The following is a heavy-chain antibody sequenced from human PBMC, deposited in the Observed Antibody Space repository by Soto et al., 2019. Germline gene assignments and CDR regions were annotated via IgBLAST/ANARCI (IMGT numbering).Heavy chain of an antibody. CDR3: ARGYDSSGYYFGYYYYGMDV. Sequence: PSETLSLTCTVSGGSISSHYWSWIRQPPGKGLEWIGYIYYSGSTNYNPSLKSRVTISVDTSKNQFSLKLSSVTAADTAVYYCARGYDSSGYYFGYYYYGMDVWGQGTTVTVSS. V-gene: IGHV4-59*11. J-gene: IGHJ6*02. CDR1: GGSISSHY. D-gene: IGHD3-22*01. CDR2: IYYSGST.